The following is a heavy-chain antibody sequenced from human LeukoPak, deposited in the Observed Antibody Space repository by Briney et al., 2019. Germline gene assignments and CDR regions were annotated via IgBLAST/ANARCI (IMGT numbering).Heavy chain of an antibody. CDR1: GGSISSSSYY. CDR3: ARQVYYYGSGSYLGPPFDY. CDR2: IYYSGST. D-gene: IGHD3-10*01. J-gene: IGHJ4*02. V-gene: IGHV4-39*01. Sequence: PETLSLTCTVSGGSISSSSYYWGWIRQPPGKGLEWIGSIYYSGSTYYNPSLKSRVTISVDTSKNQFSLKLSSVTAADTAVYYCARQVYYYGSGSYLGPPFDYWGQGTLVTVSS.